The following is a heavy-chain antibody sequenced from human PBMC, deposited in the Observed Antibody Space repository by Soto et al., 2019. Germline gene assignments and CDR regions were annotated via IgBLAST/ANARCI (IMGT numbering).Heavy chain of an antibody. J-gene: IGHJ4*02. CDR3: ANDASSSGYPDY. V-gene: IGHV3-30*18. D-gene: IGHD1-1*01. CDR1: GWTFGSYG. CDR2: ISYDGSNK. Sequence: PGGSLRVSGTAAGWTFGSYGGHWVRLAPGKGLEWVAVISYDGSNKYYADSGKGRFTISRANSKNTLYLQMNSLRAEDTVVYYCANDASSSGYPDYWGQGTLVTVSS.